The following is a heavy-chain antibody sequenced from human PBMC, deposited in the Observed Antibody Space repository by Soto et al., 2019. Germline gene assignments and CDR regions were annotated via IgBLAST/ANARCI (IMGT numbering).Heavy chain of an antibody. CDR1: GGSISSSSYY. V-gene: IGHV4-39*01. CDR2: IYYSGST. D-gene: IGHD3-10*01. CDR3: ATLWGQD. Sequence: QLQLQESGPGLVKPSETLSLTCTVSGGSISSSSYYWGWIRQPPGKGLEWIGRIYYSGSTYYNPSLRSRGTISVDPSKNQFSLKLSSVTAADTAVYYCATLWGQDWGQGTLVTVSS. J-gene: IGHJ4*02.